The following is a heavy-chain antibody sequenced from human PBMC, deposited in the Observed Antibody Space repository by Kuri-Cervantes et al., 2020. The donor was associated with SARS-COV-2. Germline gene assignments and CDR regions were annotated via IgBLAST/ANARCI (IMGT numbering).Heavy chain of an antibody. V-gene: IGHV3-30-3*01. CDR2: ISYDGSNK. D-gene: IGHD6-13*01. CDR1: GFTFSSYA. J-gene: IGHJ6*01. CDR3: AREGQQQLVPGRYYYYYYGMDV. Sequence: GGSLRLSCAASGFTFSSYAMHWVRQAPGKGLEWVAVISYDGSNKYYADSVKGRFTISRDNSKNTLYLQMNSLRAEDTAVYYCAREGQQQLVPGRYYYYYYGMDVWGQGTTVTGYS.